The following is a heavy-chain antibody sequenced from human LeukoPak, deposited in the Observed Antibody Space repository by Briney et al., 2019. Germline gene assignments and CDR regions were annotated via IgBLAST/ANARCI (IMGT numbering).Heavy chain of an antibody. D-gene: IGHD2-8*01. Sequence: PSETLSLTCTVSGGSISSYYWSWVRQAPGKGLEWVSVIYSGGSTYYADSVKGRFTISRDNSKNTLYLQMNSLRAEDTAVYYCASKYGYWGQGTLVTVSS. CDR3: ASKYGY. CDR1: GGSISSYY. V-gene: IGHV3-66*01. J-gene: IGHJ4*02. CDR2: IYSGGST.